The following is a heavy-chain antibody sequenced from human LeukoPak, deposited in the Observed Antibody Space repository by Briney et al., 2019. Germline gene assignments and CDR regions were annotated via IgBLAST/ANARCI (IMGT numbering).Heavy chain of an antibody. CDR1: GGSLSGFY. CDR2: VYYSGST. Sequence: PSETLSLTCTVSGGSLSGFYWSWIRQPPGKGLEWIGYVYYSGSTTYNPSLKSRVTISVDTSKNQFSLKLSSVTAADTAVYYCARDRGYLDYWGQGTLVTVSS. CDR3: ARDRGYLDY. J-gene: IGHJ4*02. D-gene: IGHD3-10*01. V-gene: IGHV4-59*01.